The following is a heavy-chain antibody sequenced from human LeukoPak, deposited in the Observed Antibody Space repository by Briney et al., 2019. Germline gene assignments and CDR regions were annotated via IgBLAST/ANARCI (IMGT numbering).Heavy chain of an antibody. Sequence: GGSLRLSWAASGFTFSGSAMHWVRQASGKGLEWVGRIRSKANSYATAYAASVKGRFTISRDDSKNTAYLQMNSLKTEDTAVYYCTKRIAAYGMDVWGQGTTVTVSS. CDR1: GFTFSGSA. CDR3: TKRIAAYGMDV. CDR2: IRSKANSYAT. D-gene: IGHD6-13*01. V-gene: IGHV3-73*01. J-gene: IGHJ6*02.